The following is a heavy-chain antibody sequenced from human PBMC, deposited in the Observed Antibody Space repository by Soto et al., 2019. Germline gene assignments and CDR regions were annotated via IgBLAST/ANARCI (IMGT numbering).Heavy chain of an antibody. J-gene: IGHJ3*02. V-gene: IGHV1-69*13. D-gene: IGHD2-21*01. CDR2: IIPIFGTA. CDR3: ARDQSLVLSGRAFDI. CDR1: GVTFSSYA. Sequence: SVKVSCKASGVTFSSYAINWVRQAPVQGLEWMGGIIPIFGTANYAQKFQGRVTITADESTSTAYIELSSLRSEDTAVYYCARDQSLVLSGRAFDIWGQGTIVTVSS.